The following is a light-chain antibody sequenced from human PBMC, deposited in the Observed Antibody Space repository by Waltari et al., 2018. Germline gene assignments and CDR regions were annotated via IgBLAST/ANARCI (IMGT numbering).Light chain of an antibody. CDR2: AAS. Sequence: DTGMTQSPATLSASPGGRAPISCRTSQSVRNNLAWYQKKAGQAPRLLIYAASTRATGVPDRFSGSGSGTDFTLTISSLQSEDFAVYYCQQYNNWPPWTFGQGTKVEV. CDR1: QSVRNN. CDR3: QQYNNWPPWT. J-gene: IGKJ1*01. V-gene: IGKV3-15*01.